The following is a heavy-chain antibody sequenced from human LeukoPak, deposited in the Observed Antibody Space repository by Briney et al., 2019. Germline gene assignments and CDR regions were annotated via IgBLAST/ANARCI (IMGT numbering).Heavy chain of an antibody. Sequence: ASVKVSCTASGYSFTSYDINWVRQATGQGLEWMGWMNPNSGNTGSAQKFQGRVTMTSNTSISTAYMELSNLRSEATAVYYCARRVAAGGTCMGYWGQGTLVTVSS. V-gene: IGHV1-8*01. CDR3: ARRVAAGGTCMGY. CDR1: GYSFTSYD. D-gene: IGHD6-13*01. CDR2: MNPNSGNT. J-gene: IGHJ4*02.